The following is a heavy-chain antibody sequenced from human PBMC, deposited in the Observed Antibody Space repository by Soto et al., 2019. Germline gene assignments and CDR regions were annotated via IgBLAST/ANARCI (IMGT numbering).Heavy chain of an antibody. CDR1: GGTFSSYA. Sequence: QVQLVQSGAEVKKPGSSVNVSCTASGGTFSSYAISWVRQAPGQGLEWMGGIIPIFGTANYAQKFQGRVTITADESTSTAYMELSSLRSEDTAVYYCARIAEPTNYYFDYWGQGTLVTVSS. V-gene: IGHV1-69*01. J-gene: IGHJ4*02. D-gene: IGHD6-13*01. CDR2: IIPIFGTA. CDR3: ARIAEPTNYYFDY.